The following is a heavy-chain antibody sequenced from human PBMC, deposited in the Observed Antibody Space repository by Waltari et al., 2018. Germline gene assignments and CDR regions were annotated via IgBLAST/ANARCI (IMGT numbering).Heavy chain of an antibody. CDR2: IQYNGTYK. CDR1: GFTFSSNG. V-gene: IGHV3-30*02. CDR3: AGPVYSDY. J-gene: IGHJ4*02. Sequence: QVQLVESGGDVVQPGGSLRLSCAASGFTFSSNGMHWVRQAPGKGLEWVAFIQYNGTYKYYADSVKGRFTISRDNSKNTLYLQMNSLRAEDTAVYYCAGPVYSDYWGQGTLVTVSS.